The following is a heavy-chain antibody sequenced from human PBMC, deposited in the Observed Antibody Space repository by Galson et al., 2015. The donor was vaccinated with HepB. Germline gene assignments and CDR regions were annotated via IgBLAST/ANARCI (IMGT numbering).Heavy chain of an antibody. D-gene: IGHD2-2*01. J-gene: IGHJ5*02. CDR3: RASVDL. V-gene: IGHV3-7*01. CDR2: IKRDGSEK. CDR1: GFTFSSYW. Sequence: SLRLSCAASGFTFSSYWMSWVRQTPGKGLEWVANIKRDGSEKHYVDSVKGRFTISRDNAKSSLYLQMNSLRAEDTAVYYRRASVDLWGQGTLVTVSS.